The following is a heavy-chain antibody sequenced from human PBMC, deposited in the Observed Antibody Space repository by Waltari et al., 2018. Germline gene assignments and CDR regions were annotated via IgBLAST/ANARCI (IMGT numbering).Heavy chain of an antibody. J-gene: IGHJ6*02. V-gene: IGHV1-69*10. CDR2: IIRCLDGT. Sequence: QVQLVQSEAEVKKPGSSVKVSCRASGGTFSNYAINWVRLAPGQGLEWMGGIIRCLDGTKDAGNFQGRVTFTADQSTGTAFMELSSLRSDDTAVYYCARGREPGLVVLPADVWGQGTTVTVSS. D-gene: IGHD2-2*01. CDR3: ARGREPGLVVLPADV. CDR1: GGTFSNYA.